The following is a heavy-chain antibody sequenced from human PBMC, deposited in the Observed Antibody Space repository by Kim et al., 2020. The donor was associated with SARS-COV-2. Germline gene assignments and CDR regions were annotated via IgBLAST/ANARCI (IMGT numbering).Heavy chain of an antibody. J-gene: IGHJ4*02. CDR1: GGSFSGYY. Sequence: SETLSLTCAVYGGSFSGYYWSWIRQPPGKGLEWIGEINHSGSTNYNPSLKSRVTISVDTSKNQFSLKLSSVTAADTAVYYCARNSIVVVTAPSYYFDYWGQGTLVTVSS. CDR2: INHSGST. D-gene: IGHD2-21*02. CDR3: ARNSIVVVTAPSYYFDY. V-gene: IGHV4-34*01.